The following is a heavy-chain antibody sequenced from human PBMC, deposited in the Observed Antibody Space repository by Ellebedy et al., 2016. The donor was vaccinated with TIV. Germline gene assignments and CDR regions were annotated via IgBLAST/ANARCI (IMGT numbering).Heavy chain of an antibody. CDR2: ISYDGSNK. CDR3: ARAQDIVVVPAAPRYGMDV. Sequence: GESLKISXAASGFTFSSYGMHWVRQAPGKGLEWVAVISYDGSNKYYADSVKGRFTISRDNSKNTLYLQMNSLRAEDTAVYYCARAQDIVVVPAAPRYGMDVWGQGTTVTVSS. V-gene: IGHV3-30*03. CDR1: GFTFSSYG. D-gene: IGHD2-2*01. J-gene: IGHJ6*02.